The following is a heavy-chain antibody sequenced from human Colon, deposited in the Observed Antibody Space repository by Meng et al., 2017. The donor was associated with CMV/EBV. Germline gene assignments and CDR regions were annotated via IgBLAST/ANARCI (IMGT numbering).Heavy chain of an antibody. V-gene: IGHV3-30*04. Sequence: GGSLRLSCAASGFTFSSYAMHWVRQAPGKGLEWVAVISYDGSNKYYADSVKGRFTISRDNSKNTLYLQMNGLRAEDTAVYYCARDHLDVFDYWGQGTLVTVSS. CDR3: ARDHLDVFDY. D-gene: IGHD2-2*03. J-gene: IGHJ4*02. CDR2: ISYDGSNK. CDR1: GFTFSSYA.